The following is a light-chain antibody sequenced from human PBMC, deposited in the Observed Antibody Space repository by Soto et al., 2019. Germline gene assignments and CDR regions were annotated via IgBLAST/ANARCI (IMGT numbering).Light chain of an antibody. CDR2: DAS. V-gene: IGKV1-5*01. J-gene: IGKJ1*01. CDR1: QSIRTW. Sequence: DIQMTQSPSTLSASVGDRVAITCRASQSIRTWLAWYQQKPGKAPKILISDASTLESGVPSRFSGSGSGTEFTLTISSLQPDDFATYYCQQYNSLWTLGQGTKVDIK. CDR3: QQYNSLWT.